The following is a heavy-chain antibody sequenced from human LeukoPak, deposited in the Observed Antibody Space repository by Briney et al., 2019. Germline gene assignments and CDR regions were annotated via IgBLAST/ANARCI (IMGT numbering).Heavy chain of an antibody. J-gene: IGHJ1*01. CDR3: ASSSTSLIEYFQH. D-gene: IGHD2-2*01. V-gene: IGHV1-8*01. CDR2: MNPNSGNT. CDR1: GYTFTSYD. Sequence: ASVKVSCKASGYTFTSYDINWVRQATGQGLEWMGWMNPNSGNTGYAQKFQGRVTMTRNTSISTAYMELSSLRSEDTAVYYCASSSTSLIEYFQHWGQGTLVTVSS.